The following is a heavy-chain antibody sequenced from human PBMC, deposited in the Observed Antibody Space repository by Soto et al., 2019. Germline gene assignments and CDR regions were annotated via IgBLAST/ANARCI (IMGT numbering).Heavy chain of an antibody. V-gene: IGHV1-2*02. J-gene: IGHJ6*02. CDR2: INPNSGGT. D-gene: IGHD3-3*01. CDR1: GYTFTGYY. CDR3: ASDSPPDYDFWSGSLYGMDV. Sequence: ASVKVSCKASGYTFTGYYMHWVRQAPGQGLEWMGWINPNSGGTNYAQKFQGRVTITADESTSTAYMELSSLRSEDTAVYYCASDSPPDYDFWSGSLYGMDVWGQGTTVTVSS.